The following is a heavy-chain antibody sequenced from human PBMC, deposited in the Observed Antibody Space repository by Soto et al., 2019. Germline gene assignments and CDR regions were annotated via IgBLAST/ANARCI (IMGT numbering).Heavy chain of an antibody. CDR3: ARASYGTDAFDI. CDR2: ISSSSSYI. J-gene: IGHJ3*02. CDR1: GFTVSNNY. V-gene: IGHV3-21*01. D-gene: IGHD5-18*01. Sequence: NPGGSLRLSCAVSGFTVSNNYMSWVRQAPGKGLEWVSSISSSSSYIYYADSAKGRFTISRDNAKNSLYLQMNSLRAEDTAVYYCARASYGTDAFDIWGQGTMVTVSS.